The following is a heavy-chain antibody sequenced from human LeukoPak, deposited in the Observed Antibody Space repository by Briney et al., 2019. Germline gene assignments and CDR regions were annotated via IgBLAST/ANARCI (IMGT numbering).Heavy chain of an antibody. J-gene: IGHJ5*02. CDR3: ARESPYCSSASCYKGLDP. CDR2: IWYDGSNK. V-gene: IGHV3-33*01. Sequence: GRSLRLSCAASGFTFSSYGMHWVRQAPGKGLEWVAVIWYDGSNKYYADSVKGRFTISRDNSKNTLYLQMNSLRAEDTAVYYCARESPYCSSASCYKGLDPRGQGTLVTLSS. CDR1: GFTFSSYG. D-gene: IGHD2-2*02.